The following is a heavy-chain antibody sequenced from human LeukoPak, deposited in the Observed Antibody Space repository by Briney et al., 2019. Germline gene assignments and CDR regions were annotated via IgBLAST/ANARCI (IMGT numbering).Heavy chain of an antibody. D-gene: IGHD3-10*01. CDR1: GGSISSSSYY. V-gene: IGHV4-39*01. CDR2: IYYSGST. CDR3: ASNHIWFGESDGFDP. J-gene: IGHJ5*02. Sequence: PSETLSLTCTVSGGSISSSSYYWGWIRQPPGKGLEWIGSIYYSGSTYYNPSLKSRVTISVDTSKNQFSLGLSSVTAADTAVYYCASNHIWFGESDGFDPWGQGTLVTVSS.